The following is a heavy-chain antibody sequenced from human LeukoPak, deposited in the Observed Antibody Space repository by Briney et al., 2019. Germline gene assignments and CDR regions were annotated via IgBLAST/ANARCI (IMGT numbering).Heavy chain of an antibody. Sequence: GGSLRLSCAASGFTFSSYAMSWVRQVPGKGLEWVAVISYDGSNKYYADSVKGQFTISRDNSKNTLYLQMNSLRAEDTAVYYCAKDRERKYSYGYVFYYWGQGTLVTVSS. CDR2: ISYDGSNK. CDR3: AKDRERKYSYGYVFYY. D-gene: IGHD5-18*01. V-gene: IGHV3-30*18. J-gene: IGHJ4*02. CDR1: GFTFSSYA.